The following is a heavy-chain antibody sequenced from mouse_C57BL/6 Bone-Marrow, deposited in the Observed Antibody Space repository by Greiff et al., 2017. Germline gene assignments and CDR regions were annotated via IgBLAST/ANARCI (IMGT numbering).Heavy chain of an antibody. D-gene: IGHD2-4*01. CDR1: GFNIKDYY. CDR2: IDPEDGET. J-gene: IGHJ2*01. V-gene: IGHV14-2*01. CDR3: AFYDYYYFDD. Sequence: DVQLQESGAELVKPGASVKLSCTASGFNIKDYYMHWVKQRTEQGLEWIGRIDPEDGETKYAQKFQGKATITADTSSNTAYLQLSSLTSEDTAVYYCAFYDYYYFDDWGQGTTLTVSS.